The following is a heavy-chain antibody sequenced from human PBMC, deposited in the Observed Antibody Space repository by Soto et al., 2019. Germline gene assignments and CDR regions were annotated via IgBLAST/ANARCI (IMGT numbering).Heavy chain of an antibody. CDR1: GFTFKNYG. Sequence: QVQLVESGGGVVQPGRSLRLSCAASGFTFKNYGMHWVRQAPGKGLEWVAVIWNDGNGYYYANSVKGRFTISRDNSNNTVDVKMSSLIVEDTAVYYCARRQISPPTRGAASARGGMDVWGQGTTVTVSS. V-gene: IGHV3-33*01. CDR2: IWNDGNGY. D-gene: IGHD6-13*01. CDR3: ARRQISPPTRGAASARGGMDV. J-gene: IGHJ6*02.